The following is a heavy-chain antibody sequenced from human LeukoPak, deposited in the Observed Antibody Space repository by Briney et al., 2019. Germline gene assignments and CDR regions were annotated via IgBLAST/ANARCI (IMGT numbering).Heavy chain of an antibody. V-gene: IGHV4-38-2*02. Sequence: PSETLSLTCTVSGGSISNYYWGWIRQPPGKGLEWIGSIHHSGSTKNNPSLKSRVTILVDTSMNQFSLRLSSVTAADTAVDYCARGLPDSAMAMGSWGQGTLVTVSS. CDR1: GGSISNYY. J-gene: IGHJ5*02. CDR2: IHHSGST. D-gene: IGHD5-18*01. CDR3: ARGLPDSAMAMGS.